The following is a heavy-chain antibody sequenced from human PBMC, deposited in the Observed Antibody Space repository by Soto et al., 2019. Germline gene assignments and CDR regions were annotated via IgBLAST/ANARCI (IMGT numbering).Heavy chain of an antibody. Sequence: QTGLSLRLSCEGSGFTFSTYAMSWVRQAPGKGPEWVSAISGSGDKTYYADSVKGRFTISRDNSRNTLYLQMNSLRAEDTAIYYGAKDQRYCNSGNCYTRLGYWGQGTLVTVS. CDR3: AKDQRYCNSGNCYTRLGY. CDR2: ISGSGDKT. V-gene: IGHV3-23*01. J-gene: IGHJ4*03. D-gene: IGHD2-2*02. CDR1: GFTFSTYA.